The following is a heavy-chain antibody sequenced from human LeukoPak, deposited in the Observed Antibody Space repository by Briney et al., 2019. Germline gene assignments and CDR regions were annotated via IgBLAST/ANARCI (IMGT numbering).Heavy chain of an antibody. Sequence: SETLSLTCAVSGYSISSGYYWGWIRQPPGKGLEWIGSIYHSGSTYYNPSLKSRVTISVDTSKNQFSLKLSSVTAADTAVYYCARHRSYTAMAPGLDYWGQGTLVTVSS. CDR1: GYSISSGYY. V-gene: IGHV4-38-2*01. CDR3: ARHRSYTAMAPGLDY. J-gene: IGHJ4*02. CDR2: IYHSGST. D-gene: IGHD5-18*01.